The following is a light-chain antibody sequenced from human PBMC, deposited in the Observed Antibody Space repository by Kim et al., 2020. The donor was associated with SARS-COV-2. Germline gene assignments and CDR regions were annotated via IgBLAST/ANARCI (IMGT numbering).Light chain of an antibody. J-gene: IGKJ2*01. V-gene: IGKV3-11*01. CDR1: QSVSTS. CDR3: QQRSNWPRRT. CDR2: DAS. Sequence: EIVLTQSPGTLSLSPGERATLSCRASQSVSTSVAWYQQKPGQAPRLLIYDASNRATGIPARFSGSGSGTDFTLTISSLEPEDFAVYYCQQRSNWPRRTFGQGTKLEI.